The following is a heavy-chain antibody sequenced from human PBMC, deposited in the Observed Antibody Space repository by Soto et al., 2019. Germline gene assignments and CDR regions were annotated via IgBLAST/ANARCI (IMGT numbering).Heavy chain of an antibody. CDR3: ARGDLEWLSRAAYYYYMDV. Sequence: ASVKVSCKASGYTFTGYYMHWVRQAPGQGLEWMGWINPNSGSTYYNPSLKSRVTISVDTSKNQFSLKLSSVTAADTAVYYCARGDLEWLSRAAYYYYMDVWGKGTTVTVSS. J-gene: IGHJ6*03. CDR2: INPNSGST. CDR1: GYTFTGYY. V-gene: IGHV1-2*02. D-gene: IGHD3-3*01.